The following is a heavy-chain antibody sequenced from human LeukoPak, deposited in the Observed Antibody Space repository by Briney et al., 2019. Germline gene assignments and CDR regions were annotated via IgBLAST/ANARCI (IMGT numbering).Heavy chain of an antibody. D-gene: IGHD4-17*01. CDR2: ISSSSSYI. CDR3: ARDVHDYGDYSDY. CDR1: GFTFSSYS. J-gene: IGHJ4*02. Sequence: PGGSLRLSCAASGFTFSSYSMNWVRQAPGKGLEWVSSISSSSSYIYYADSVKGRFTTSRDNAKNSLYLQMNSLRAEDTAVYYCARDVHDYGDYSDYWGQGTLVTVSS. V-gene: IGHV3-21*01.